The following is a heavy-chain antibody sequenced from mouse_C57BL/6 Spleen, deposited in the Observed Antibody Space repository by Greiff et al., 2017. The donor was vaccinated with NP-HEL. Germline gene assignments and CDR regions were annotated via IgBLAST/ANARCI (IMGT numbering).Heavy chain of an antibody. CDR3: ARDDGSSLFAY. V-gene: IGHV5-4*01. Sequence: EVKVEESGGGLVKPGGSLKLSCAASGFTFSSYAMSWVRQTPEKRLEWVATISDGGSYTYYPDNVKGRFTISRDNAKNNLYLQMSHLKSEDTAMYYCARDDGSSLFAYWGQGTLVTVSA. D-gene: IGHD1-1*01. CDR2: ISDGGSYT. J-gene: IGHJ3*01. CDR1: GFTFSSYA.